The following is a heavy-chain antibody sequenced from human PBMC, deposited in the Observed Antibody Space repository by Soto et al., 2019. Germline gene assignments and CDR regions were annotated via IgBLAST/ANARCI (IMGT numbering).Heavy chain of an antibody. CDR2: IYYSGST. J-gene: IGHJ4*02. D-gene: IGHD2-21*01. V-gene: IGHV4-59*01. CDR3: ARGGSKHVVLVASVPRRPFDY. Sequence: SWKRKNPGKGLEWIGYIYYSGSTNYNPSLKSRVTISVDTSKNQFSLKLSSVTAADTAVYYCARGGSKHVVLVASVPRRPFDYLSQGVLVPVS.